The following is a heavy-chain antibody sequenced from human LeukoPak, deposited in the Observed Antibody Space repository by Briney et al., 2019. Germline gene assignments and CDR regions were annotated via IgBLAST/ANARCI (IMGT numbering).Heavy chain of an antibody. Sequence: PSETLSLTCTASGGSISNYFWSWIRQPPGKGLEWIGNINYSGSTNYNPSLKSRVTMSVDTSKDQFSLKLSSVTAADTAVYYCARLPLSIGERKEDAFDIWGQGTMVTVSS. CDR2: INYSGST. D-gene: IGHD5/OR15-5a*01. J-gene: IGHJ3*02. CDR1: GGSISNYF. CDR3: ARLPLSIGERKEDAFDI. V-gene: IGHV4-59*08.